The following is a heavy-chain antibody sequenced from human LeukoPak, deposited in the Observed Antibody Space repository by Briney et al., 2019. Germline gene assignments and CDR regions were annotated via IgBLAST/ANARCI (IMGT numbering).Heavy chain of an antibody. Sequence: SETLSLTCTVSGGSISSSSYYWGWIRQPPGKGLEWIGSIYYSGSTYYNPSLKSRVTISVDTSKNQFSLKLSPVTAADTAVYYCARLGQSGPGLVLDYWGQGTLVTVSS. V-gene: IGHV4-39*01. CDR3: ARLGQSGPGLVLDY. CDR1: GGSISSSSYY. CDR2: IYYSGST. D-gene: IGHD6-19*01. J-gene: IGHJ4*02.